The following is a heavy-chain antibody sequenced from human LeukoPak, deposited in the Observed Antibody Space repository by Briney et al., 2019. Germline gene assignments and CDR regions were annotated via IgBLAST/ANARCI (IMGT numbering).Heavy chain of an antibody. CDR2: IYYSGST. V-gene: IGHV4-31*03. CDR1: GGSISSGGYY. CDR3: ARLVATVYFDY. D-gene: IGHD5-12*01. J-gene: IGHJ4*02. Sequence: PSQTLSLTCTVSGGSISSGGYYWSWIRQHPGKGLEWIEYIYYSGSTYYNPSLKSRVTISVDTSKNQFSLKLSSVTAADTAVYYRARLVATVYFDYWGQGTLVTVSS.